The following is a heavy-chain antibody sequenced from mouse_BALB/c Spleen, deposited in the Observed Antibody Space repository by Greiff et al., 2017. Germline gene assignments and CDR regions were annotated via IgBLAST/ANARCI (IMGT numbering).Heavy chain of an antibody. CDR3: ARNEKDKGWYVDV. V-gene: IGHV1-69*02. J-gene: IGHJ1*01. Sequence: VQLQQPGAELVKPGAPVKLSCKASGYTFTSYWMNWVKQRPGRGLEWIGRIDPSDSETHYNQKFKDKATLTVDKSSSTAYSQLSSLTSEDSAVYYWARNEKDKGWYVDVGGAGTTDNVS. CDR2: IDPSDSET. CDR1: GYTFTSYW.